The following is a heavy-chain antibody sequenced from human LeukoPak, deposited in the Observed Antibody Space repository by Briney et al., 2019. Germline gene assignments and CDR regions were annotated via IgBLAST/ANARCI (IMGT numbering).Heavy chain of an antibody. Sequence: SVKVSCKASGYTFTGYYMHWVRQAPGQGLEWMGWISAYNGNTNYAQKLQGRVTMTTDTSTSTAYMELRSLRSDGTAVYYCARSIAARGFDYWGQGTLVTVSS. J-gene: IGHJ4*02. V-gene: IGHV1-18*04. CDR2: ISAYNGNT. D-gene: IGHD6-6*01. CDR1: GYTFTGYY. CDR3: ARSIAARGFDY.